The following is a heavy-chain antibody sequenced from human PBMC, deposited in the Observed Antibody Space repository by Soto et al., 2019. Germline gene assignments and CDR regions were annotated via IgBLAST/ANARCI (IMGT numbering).Heavy chain of an antibody. CDR2: ISSSSSTI. D-gene: IGHD6-13*01. CDR1: GFTFSSYS. J-gene: IGHJ4*02. V-gene: IGHV3-48*04. CDR3: ARDFLGSGAAAGTRAPFDY. Sequence: GGSLRLSCAASGFTFSSYSMNWVRQAPGKGLEWVSYISSSSSTIYYADSVKGRFTISRDNAKNSLYLQMNSLRAEDTAVYYCARDFLGSGAAAGTRAPFDYWGQGTLVTVSS.